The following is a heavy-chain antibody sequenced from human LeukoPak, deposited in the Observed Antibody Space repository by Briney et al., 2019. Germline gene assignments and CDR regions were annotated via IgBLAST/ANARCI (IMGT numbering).Heavy chain of an antibody. CDR3: AREGSIAGIYYFDY. J-gene: IGHJ4*02. V-gene: IGHV1-18*01. D-gene: IGHD6-6*01. Sequence: ASVKVSCKASGYTFTSYGISWVRRAPGQGLEWMGWISAYNGNTNYAQKLQGRVTMTTDTSTNTAYMELRSLRSDDTAVYYCAREGSIAGIYYFDYWGQGTLVTVSS. CDR2: ISAYNGNT. CDR1: GYTFTSYG.